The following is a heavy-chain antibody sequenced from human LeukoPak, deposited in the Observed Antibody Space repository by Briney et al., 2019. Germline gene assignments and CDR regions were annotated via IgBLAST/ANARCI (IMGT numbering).Heavy chain of an antibody. D-gene: IGHD3-22*01. Sequence: GGSLRLSCAASGFTFSSYGMHWVRQAPGKGLEWVAVISYDGSNKYYADSAKGRFTISRDNSKNTLYLQMNSLRAEDTAVYYCAKAYYDSSGWSDAFDIWGQGTMVTVSS. CDR1: GFTFSSYG. J-gene: IGHJ3*02. V-gene: IGHV3-30*18. CDR3: AKAYYDSSGWSDAFDI. CDR2: ISYDGSNK.